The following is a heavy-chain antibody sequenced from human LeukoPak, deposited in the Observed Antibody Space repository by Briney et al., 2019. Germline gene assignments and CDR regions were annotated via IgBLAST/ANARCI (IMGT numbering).Heavy chain of an antibody. D-gene: IGHD1-1*01. J-gene: IGHJ3*02. CDR2: IYYSGST. CDR1: GGSISSSSYY. Sequence: KPSETLSLTCTVSGGSISSSSYYWSWIRQPPGKGLEWIGYIYYSGSTNYNPSLKSRVTISVDTSKNQFSLKLSSVTAADTAVYYCARDIWNDVIHGDDAFDIWGQGTMVTVSS. CDR3: ARDIWNDVIHGDDAFDI. V-gene: IGHV4-61*01.